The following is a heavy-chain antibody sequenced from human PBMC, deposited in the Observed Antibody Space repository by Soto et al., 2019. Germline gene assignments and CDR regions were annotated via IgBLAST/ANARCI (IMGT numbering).Heavy chain of an antibody. CDR2: IYYSGST. CDR1: GGSIISYY. Sequence: PSETLSLTCTVSGGSIISYYWSWIRQPPGKGLEWIGYIYYSGSTNYNPSLKSRVTISVDTSKNQFSLKLSSVTAADTAVYYCARDHPVYKGSGSYPPQYYYYGMDVWGQGTTVTVS. V-gene: IGHV4-59*01. J-gene: IGHJ6*02. CDR3: ARDHPVYKGSGSYPPQYYYYGMDV. D-gene: IGHD3-10*01.